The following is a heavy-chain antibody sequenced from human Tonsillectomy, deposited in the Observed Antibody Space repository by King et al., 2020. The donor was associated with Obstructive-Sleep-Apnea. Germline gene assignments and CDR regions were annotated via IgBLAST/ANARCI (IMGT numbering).Heavy chain of an antibody. D-gene: IGHD4-17*01. CDR1: GFTFSNAW. J-gene: IGHJ6*02. V-gene: IGHV3-15*01. CDR2: IKSKTDGGTT. CDR3: TTDAYGEASYYYSGMDV. Sequence: VQLVESGGGLVKPGGSLRLSCAASGFTFSNAWMSWVRQAPGKGLEWVGRIKSKTDGGTTDYAAPVKGRFTISRDDSKNTLYLQMNSLKTEDTAVYYCTTDAYGEASYYYSGMDVWGQGTTVTVSS.